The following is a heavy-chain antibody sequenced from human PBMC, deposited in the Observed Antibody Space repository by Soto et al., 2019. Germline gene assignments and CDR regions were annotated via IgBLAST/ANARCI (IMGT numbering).Heavy chain of an antibody. V-gene: IGHV3-64*04. CDR1: GFTFSSYA. D-gene: IGHD6-6*01. CDR2: ISSNGGST. CDR3: AREASSSSAPTPPRYYGMDV. J-gene: IGHJ6*02. Sequence: PGGSLRLSCSVFGFTFSSYAMHWVRQAPGKGLQYVSSISSNGGSTYYADSVKGRFTISRDNSKNTLYLQMNSLRAEDTAVYYCAREASSSSAPTPPRYYGMDVWGQGTTFTVYS.